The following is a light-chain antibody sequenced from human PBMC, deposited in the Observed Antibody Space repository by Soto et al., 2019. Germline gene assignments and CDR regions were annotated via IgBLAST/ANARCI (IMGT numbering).Light chain of an antibody. CDR1: NGHSNYA. V-gene: IGLV4-69*01. CDR3: QTWGTGIRV. CDR2: VKSDGSH. J-gene: IGLJ2*01. Sequence: QPVLTQSPSASASLGGSVRLTCTLSNGHSNYAIAWHQQQPEKGPRSLMKVKSDGSHIKGDGIPDRFSGSSSGAERYLTISSHESEDEADYYCQTWGTGIRVFGGGTKVTVL.